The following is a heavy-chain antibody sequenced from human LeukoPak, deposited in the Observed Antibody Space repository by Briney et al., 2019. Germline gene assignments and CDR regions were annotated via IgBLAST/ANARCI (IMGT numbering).Heavy chain of an antibody. CDR2: IYYSGST. D-gene: IGHD6-19*01. Sequence: SETLSLTCTVSGGSISSYYWSWIRQPPGKGLEWIGYIYYSGSTNYNPSLKSRVTISVDTSKNQFSLKLSSVTAADTAVYYCARDGNSSGWYALYYMDVWGKGTTVTVSS. V-gene: IGHV4-59*01. CDR3: ARDGNSSGWYALYYMDV. J-gene: IGHJ6*03. CDR1: GGSISSYY.